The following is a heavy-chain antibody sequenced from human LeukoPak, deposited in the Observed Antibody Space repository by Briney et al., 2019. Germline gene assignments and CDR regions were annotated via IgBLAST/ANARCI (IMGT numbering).Heavy chain of an antibody. CDR1: GGSISSGNYY. D-gene: IGHD4-23*01. J-gene: IGHJ4*02. V-gene: IGHV4-61*01. CDR2: IYYSGST. CDR3: ARYYGGNSACDY. Sequence: SETLSLTCTVSGGSISSGNYYWSWIRQPPGKGLEWIGYIYYSGSTNYNPSLKSRVTISVDTSKNQFSLKLSSVTAADTAVYYCARYYGGNSACDYWGQGTLVTVSS.